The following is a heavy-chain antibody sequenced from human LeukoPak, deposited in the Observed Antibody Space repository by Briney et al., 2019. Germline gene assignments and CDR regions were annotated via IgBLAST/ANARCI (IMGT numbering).Heavy chain of an antibody. Sequence: SETLSLTCTVSGGSISRYYWSWIRQPPGTGLEWIGYIYYSGSTNYNPSLESRVTMSVDTSENQLFLNLTSVTAADTAVYYCARSWAGMYYPFYYFDYWGQGTLVSVSS. CDR2: IYYSGST. CDR1: GGSISRYY. V-gene: IGHV4-59*01. J-gene: IGHJ4*02. CDR3: ARSWAGMYYPFYYFDY. D-gene: IGHD1-26*01.